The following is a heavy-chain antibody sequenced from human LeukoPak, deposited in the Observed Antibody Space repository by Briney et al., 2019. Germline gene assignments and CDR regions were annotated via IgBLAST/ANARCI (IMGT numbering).Heavy chain of an antibody. CDR3: ARVEMATITH. CDR1: GGSTSSYY. J-gene: IGHJ4*02. V-gene: IGHV4-59*01. D-gene: IGHD5-24*01. Sequence: SETLSLTCTVSGGSTSSYYWSWIRQPPGKGLEWIGYIYYSGSTNYNPSLKSRVTISVDTSKNQFSLKLSSVTAADTAVYYCARVEMATITHWGQGTLVTVSS. CDR2: IYYSGST.